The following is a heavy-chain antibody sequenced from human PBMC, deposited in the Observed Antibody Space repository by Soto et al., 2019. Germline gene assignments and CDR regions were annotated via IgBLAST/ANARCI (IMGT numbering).Heavy chain of an antibody. J-gene: IGHJ2*01. CDR1: GGSISSSSYY. V-gene: IGHV4-39*01. CDR2: IYYSGST. D-gene: IGHD5-12*01. Sequence: QLQLQEWGPELVKPSETLSLTCTVSGGSISSSSYYWGWIRQPPGKGLEWIGSIYYSGSTYYNPSLRSRVTISVDTSKNQFALKLSSVTAADTAVYYCARPIARGYVTYWYFDLWGRGTLVTVSS. CDR3: ARPIARGYVTYWYFDL.